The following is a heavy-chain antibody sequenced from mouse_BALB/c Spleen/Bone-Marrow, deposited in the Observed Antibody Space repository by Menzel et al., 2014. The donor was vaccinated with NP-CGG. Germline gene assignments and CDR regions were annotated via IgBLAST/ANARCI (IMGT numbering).Heavy chain of an antibody. CDR3: ARGGGEGNWYFDV. Sequence: QVQLQQSGAELMKPGASVRISCKATGYTFSSYWIEWVNQRPGHGLEWIGEILPGSGSTNYNEKFRGKATFTTDTSSNAAYMQPSSLTSKSSAVYYCARGGGEGNWYFDVWGAGTPVTVSS. V-gene: IGHV1-9*01. J-gene: IGHJ1*01. CDR1: GYTFSSYW. CDR2: ILPGSGST. D-gene: IGHD1-1*02.